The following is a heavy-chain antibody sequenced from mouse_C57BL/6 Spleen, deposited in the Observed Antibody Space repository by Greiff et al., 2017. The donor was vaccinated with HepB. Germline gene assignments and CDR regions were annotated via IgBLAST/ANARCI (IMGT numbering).Heavy chain of an antibody. V-gene: IGHV1-69*01. Sequence: VQLQQPGAELVMPGASVKLSCKASGYTFTSYWMHWVKQRPGQGLEWIGEIDPSDSYTNYNQKFKGKSTLTVDKSSSTAYMQLSSLTSEDSAVYYWSRGSSRVGGNYFDYWGQGTTLTVSS. J-gene: IGHJ2*01. D-gene: IGHD1-1*01. CDR3: SRGSSRVGGNYFDY. CDR1: GYTFTSYW. CDR2: IDPSDSYT.